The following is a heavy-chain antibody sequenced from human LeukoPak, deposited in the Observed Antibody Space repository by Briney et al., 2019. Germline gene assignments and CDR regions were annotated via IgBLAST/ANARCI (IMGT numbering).Heavy chain of an antibody. CDR3: ARRYMATSAEDFDY. Sequence: HAGGSLRLSCVASGFTFVRHWVTWVRQAPGKGLEWVANINQDESEKYYVDSVKGRFTISRDNARNSLYLQMNSLRTEDAAVYYCARRYMATSAEDFDYWGQGTLVTVSS. V-gene: IGHV3-7*01. CDR1: GFTFVRHW. CDR2: INQDESEK. D-gene: IGHD5-24*01. J-gene: IGHJ4*02.